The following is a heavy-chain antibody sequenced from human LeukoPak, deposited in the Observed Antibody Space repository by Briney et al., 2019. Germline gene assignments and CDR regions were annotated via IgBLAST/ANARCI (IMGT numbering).Heavy chain of an antibody. CDR2: IYYSGST. V-gene: IGHV4-61*01. CDR1: GGSMSTSSYY. J-gene: IGHJ4*02. D-gene: IGHD1-1*01. Sequence: SETLSLTCTVSGGSMSTSSYYWSWIRQPPGKGLEWIGYIYYSGSTNYNPSLKSRVTISEDTSKNQFSLKLSSVTAADTAVYYCARDAGGTLLSWGQGTLVTVSS. CDR3: ARDAGGTLLS.